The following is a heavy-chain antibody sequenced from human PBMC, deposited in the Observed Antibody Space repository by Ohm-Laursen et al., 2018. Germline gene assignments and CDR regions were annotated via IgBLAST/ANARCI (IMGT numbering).Heavy chain of an antibody. CDR2: ISWNSGSI. CDR3: ARDRDAFDI. CDR1: GFTFDDYA. J-gene: IGHJ3*02. Sequence: RSLRLSCAASGFTFDDYAMHWVRQAPGKGLEWVSGISWNSGSIGYADSVKGRFTISRDNPKNSLFLQLSNVRAEDTAVYYCARDRDAFDIWGQGTMVTVSS. V-gene: IGHV3-9*01.